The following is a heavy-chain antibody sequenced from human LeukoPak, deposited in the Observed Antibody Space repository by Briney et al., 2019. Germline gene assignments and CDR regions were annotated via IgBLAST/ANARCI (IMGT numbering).Heavy chain of an antibody. D-gene: IGHD1-14*01. CDR2: IYTSGST. Sequence: KPSQTLSLTGTVSGGSISSGSYYWSWIRQPAGKGLEWIGRIYTSGSTNYNPSLKSRVTISVDTSKNQFSLKLSSVTAADTAVYYCARGITGTTGRGYYYYYMDVWGKGTTVTVSS. J-gene: IGHJ6*03. CDR3: ARGITGTTGRGYYYYYMDV. V-gene: IGHV4-61*02. CDR1: GGSISSGSYY.